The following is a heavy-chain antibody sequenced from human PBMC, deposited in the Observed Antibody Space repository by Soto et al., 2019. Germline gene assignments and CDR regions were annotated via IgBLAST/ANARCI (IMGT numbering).Heavy chain of an antibody. CDR2: IYYSGST. CDR1: VGSISSSSYY. CDR3: ARPYSNYETWFDP. V-gene: IGHV4-39*01. J-gene: IGHJ5*02. D-gene: IGHD4-4*01. Sequence: PSETLSLTCTVSVGSISSSSYYWGWIRQPPGKGLEWIGSIYYSGSTYYNPSLKSRVTISVDTSKNQFSLKLSSVTAADTAVYYCARPYSNYETWFDPWGQGTLVTVS.